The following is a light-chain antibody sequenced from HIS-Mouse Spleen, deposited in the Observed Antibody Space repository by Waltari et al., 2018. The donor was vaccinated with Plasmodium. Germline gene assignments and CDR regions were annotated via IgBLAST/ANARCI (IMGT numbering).Light chain of an antibody. V-gene: IGKV3-15*01. CDR3: QQYNNWSFT. CDR2: GAS. J-gene: IGKJ3*01. Sequence: EIVMTQSPATLSVSPGERATLSCRASQSVSSNLVWYQQKPGQAPRLLIYGASTRATGIPARFSGSGSGTEFTLTISSLQSEDFAVYYCQQYNNWSFTFGPG. CDR1: QSVSSN.